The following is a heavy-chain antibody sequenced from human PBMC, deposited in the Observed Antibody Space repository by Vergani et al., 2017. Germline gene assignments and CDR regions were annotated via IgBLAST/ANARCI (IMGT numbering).Heavy chain of an antibody. D-gene: IGHD5-24*01. V-gene: IGHV3-30*18. Sequence: QVQLVESGGGVVQPGRSLRLSCAASGFTFSSYGMHWVRQAPGKGLEWVAVISYDGSNKYYADSVKGRFTISRDNSKNTLYLQMNSLRAEDTAVYYCAKDTRSWLYYYYYYMDVWGKGTTVTVSS. J-gene: IGHJ6*03. CDR1: GFTFSSYG. CDR3: AKDTRSWLYYYYYYMDV. CDR2: ISYDGSNK.